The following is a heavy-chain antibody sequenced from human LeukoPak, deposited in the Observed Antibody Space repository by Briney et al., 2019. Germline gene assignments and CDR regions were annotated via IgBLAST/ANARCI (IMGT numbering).Heavy chain of an antibody. J-gene: IGHJ3*02. V-gene: IGHV3-30*04. Sequence: VGSLRLSCAASVFTFSSYAMHWVRQAPAKGLEWGAVISYDGSNKYYADSLKGRFTISKYKSNNTLYLQMNSLRAEDTAVYYCARDFGMPGNYDAFDIWGQGTMVTVSS. D-gene: IGHD3-10*01. CDR2: ISYDGSNK. CDR1: VFTFSSYA. CDR3: ARDFGMPGNYDAFDI.